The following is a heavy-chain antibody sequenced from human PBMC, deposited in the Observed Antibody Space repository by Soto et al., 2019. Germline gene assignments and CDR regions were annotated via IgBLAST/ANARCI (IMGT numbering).Heavy chain of an antibody. D-gene: IGHD2-2*02. Sequence: QVQLVQSGAEVKKPGSSVKVSCKASGGTFSSYAISWVRQAPGQGLEYMGGIIPIFGTANYAQKFQGRVTITADESTSTAYMELSSLRSEDTAVYYCARDRKYCSSTSCYTLGGFDYWVQGTLVTVSS. CDR2: IIPIFGTA. CDR1: GGTFSSYA. V-gene: IGHV1-69*01. J-gene: IGHJ4*02. CDR3: ARDRKYCSSTSCYTLGGFDY.